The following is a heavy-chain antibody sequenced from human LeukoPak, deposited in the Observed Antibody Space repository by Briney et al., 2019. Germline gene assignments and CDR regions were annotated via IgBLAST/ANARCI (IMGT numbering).Heavy chain of an antibody. V-gene: IGHV3-66*01. J-gene: IGHJ4*02. CDR2: IYSDGST. D-gene: IGHD2-21*01. Sequence: SGGSLRLSCAASGFTVSSNYMTWVRQAPGKGLEWLSVIYSDGSTHYAASVKGRFTISRDNAKNTVYLQMNSLRVEDTAVYYCARDSALYTASSAVIGWGQGTLVIVSS. CDR3: ARDSALYTASSAVIG. CDR1: GFTVSSNY.